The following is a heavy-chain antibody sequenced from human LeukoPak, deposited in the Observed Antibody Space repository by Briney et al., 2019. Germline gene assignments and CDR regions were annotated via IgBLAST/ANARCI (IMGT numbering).Heavy chain of an antibody. D-gene: IGHD5-24*01. CDR3: ARPSRDGYRYTFDY. CDR1: GGSLGSYC. J-gene: IGHJ4*02. CDR2: IYNSGST. V-gene: IGHV4-59*01. Sequence: PSETLSLTCTVSGGSLGSYCWSWIRQPPGKGLEWIGYIYNSGSTNYSPSLKSRVSISVDTPKNQFSLRLSSVTAADTAVYYCARPSRDGYRYTFDYWGQGILVTVSS.